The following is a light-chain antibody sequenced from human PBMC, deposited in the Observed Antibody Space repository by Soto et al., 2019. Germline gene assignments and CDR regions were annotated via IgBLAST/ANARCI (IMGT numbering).Light chain of an antibody. CDR2: DVS. J-gene: IGLJ3*02. Sequence: QSALTQPRSVSGSPGQSVTISCTATSSDVGGYDYVSWYQQHPGKAPKLMIYDVSKRPSGVPDRFSGSKSGNTASLTISGLLAEDEADYYCCSYAGSYTWVFGGGTKLTVL. CDR1: SSDVGGYDY. CDR3: CSYAGSYTWV. V-gene: IGLV2-11*01.